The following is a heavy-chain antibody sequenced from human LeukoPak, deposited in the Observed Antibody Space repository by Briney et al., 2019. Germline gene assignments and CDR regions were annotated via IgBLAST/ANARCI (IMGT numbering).Heavy chain of an antibody. D-gene: IGHD3-16*02. V-gene: IGHV3-23*01. CDR3: AKVWTTFGGVIVPPAS. CDR2: ISGSGGST. CDR1: GFTFSSYA. Sequence: GGSLRLSCAASGFTFSSYAMSWVRQAPGKGLEWVSAISGSGGSTYYADSVKGRFTISRDNSKNTLYLQMNSLRAGDAAVYYCAKVWTTFGGVIVPPASWGQGTLVTVSS. J-gene: IGHJ4*02.